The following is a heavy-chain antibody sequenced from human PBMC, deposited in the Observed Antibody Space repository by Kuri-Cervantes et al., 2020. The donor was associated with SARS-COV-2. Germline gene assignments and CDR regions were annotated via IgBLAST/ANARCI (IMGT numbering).Heavy chain of an antibody. D-gene: IGHD3-22*01. CDR1: GFLFSTSA. CDR3: ARGYYDSSGYPLGWYFDL. Sequence: GESLKISCAASGFLFSTSAIHWVRQGSGKGLEWVGRVRGKANNNATAYAASVKGRFTISRDDSKNMAYLQMNSLKTEDTAVYYCARGYYDSSGYPLGWYFDLWGRGTLVTVSS. J-gene: IGHJ2*01. V-gene: IGHV3-73*01. CDR2: VRGKANNNAT.